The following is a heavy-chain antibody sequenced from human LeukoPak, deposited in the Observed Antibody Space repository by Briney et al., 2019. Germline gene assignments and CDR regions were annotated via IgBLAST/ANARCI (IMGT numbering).Heavy chain of an antibody. CDR1: GYTFTSYA. CDR2: INAGNGNT. Sequence: GASVKVSCKASGYTFTSYAMHWVRLAPGQRLEWMGWINAGNGNTKYSQKFQGRVTITRDTSASTAYMELSSLRSEDTAVYYCARGTGSAGGTWSDYWGQGTLVTVSS. V-gene: IGHV1-3*01. J-gene: IGHJ4*02. CDR3: ARGTGSAGGTWSDY. D-gene: IGHD2-15*01.